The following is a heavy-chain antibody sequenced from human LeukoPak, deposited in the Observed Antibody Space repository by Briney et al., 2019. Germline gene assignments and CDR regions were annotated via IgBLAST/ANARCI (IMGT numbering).Heavy chain of an antibody. V-gene: IGHV3-21*01. Sequence: GGSLRLSCAASGFTFSSYSMHWVRQAPGKGLEWVSSISSSSSYIYYADSVKGRFSISRDNAKNSLYLQMNSLRAEDTAVYYCARLSGGVPAAMSWGQGTLVTVSS. CDR3: ARLSGGVPAAMS. J-gene: IGHJ4*02. CDR2: ISSSSSYI. CDR1: GFTFSSYS. D-gene: IGHD2-2*01.